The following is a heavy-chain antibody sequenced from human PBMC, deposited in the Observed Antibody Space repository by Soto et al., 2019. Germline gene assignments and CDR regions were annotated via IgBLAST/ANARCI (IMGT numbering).Heavy chain of an antibody. CDR1: GGSFSGYY. CDR2: IDHSGST. Sequence: PSETLSLTCAVYGGSFSGYYWSWIRQPPGKGLEWIGEIDHSGSTNYNPSLKSRVTISVDTSKNQFSLKLSSVTAADTAVYYCAREPVRGYCSGGSCLNDYWGQGTLVTVSS. J-gene: IGHJ4*02. V-gene: IGHV4-34*01. D-gene: IGHD2-15*01. CDR3: AREPVRGYCSGGSCLNDY.